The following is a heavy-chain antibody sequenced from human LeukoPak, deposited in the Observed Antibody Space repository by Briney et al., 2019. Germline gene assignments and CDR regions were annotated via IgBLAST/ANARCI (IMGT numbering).Heavy chain of an antibody. D-gene: IGHD6-6*01. CDR3: ARQPYYSSSDAFDI. CDR1: GGSISSSSYY. J-gene: IGHJ3*02. Sequence: PSETLSLTCTVSGGSISSSSYYWGWIRQPPGKGLEWIGSIYYSGSTYYNPSLKSRVTISVDTSKSQFSLKLSSVTAADTAVYYCARQPYYSSSDAFDIWGQGTMVTVSS. CDR2: IYYSGST. V-gene: IGHV4-39*01.